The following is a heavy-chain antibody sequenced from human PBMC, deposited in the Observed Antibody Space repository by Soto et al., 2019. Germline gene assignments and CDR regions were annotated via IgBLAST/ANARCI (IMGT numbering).Heavy chain of an antibody. Sequence: GESLKISCKGSGYSFTSYWIGWVRQMPGKGLEWMGIIYPGDSDTRYSPSFQGQVTISADKSISTAYLQWSSLKASDTAMYYCATQILEWSNIPGATQKKRKYYYYYYMDVWGKGTTVTVSS. CDR1: GYSFTSYW. CDR3: ATQILEWSNIPGATQKKRKYYYYYYMDV. J-gene: IGHJ6*03. V-gene: IGHV5-51*01. D-gene: IGHD3-3*01. CDR2: IYPGDSDT.